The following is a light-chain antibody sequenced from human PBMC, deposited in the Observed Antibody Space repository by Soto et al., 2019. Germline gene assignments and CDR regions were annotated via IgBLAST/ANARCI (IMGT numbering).Light chain of an antibody. Sequence: QSALTQPASVSGSPGESITISCTGTSSDVGGRDWVSWYQQHPGKTPKLMIYDVSLRPSGISNRFSASKSGNTASLTISGLQAVDEADYFCCSYATGSVYVFGSGTKLTVL. CDR3: CSYATGSVYV. CDR1: SSDVGGRDW. J-gene: IGLJ1*01. V-gene: IGLV2-14*03. CDR2: DVS.